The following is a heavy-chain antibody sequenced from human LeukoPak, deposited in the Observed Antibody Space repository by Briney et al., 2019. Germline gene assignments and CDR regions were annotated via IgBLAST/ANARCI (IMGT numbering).Heavy chain of an antibody. V-gene: IGHV3-23*01. D-gene: IGHD3-3*01. CDR2: ISGSGSST. CDR3: AKDEDFWSGYYTAYFDY. Sequence: GGSLRLSCAASGFTFSSYAMHWVRQAPGKGLEWVSAISGSGSSTYYADSVKGRFTISRDNSKNTLYLQMNSLRAEDTAVYYCAKDEDFWSGYYTAYFDYWGQGTLVTVSS. CDR1: GFTFSSYA. J-gene: IGHJ4*02.